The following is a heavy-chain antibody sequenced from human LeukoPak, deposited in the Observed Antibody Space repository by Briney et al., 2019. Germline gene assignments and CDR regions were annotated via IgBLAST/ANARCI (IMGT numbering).Heavy chain of an antibody. J-gene: IGHJ5*02. CDR2: IYSSGRT. V-gene: IGHV4-61*09. Sequence: SETLSLTCTVSGDSINSNNYYWSWIRQPAGKGLEWIGHIYSSGRTNYSPSLKSRVTMSVDTSTNQISLNLSSVTAADTAVYYCARAVGSVNFIRFDPWGQGTLVTVSS. CDR1: GDSINSNNYY. CDR3: ARAVGSVNFIRFDP. D-gene: IGHD1-26*01.